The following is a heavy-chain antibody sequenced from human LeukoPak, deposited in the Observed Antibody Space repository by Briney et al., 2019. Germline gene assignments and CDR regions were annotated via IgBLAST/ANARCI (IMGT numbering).Heavy chain of an antibody. Sequence: GGSLRLSCAASGFTFDDYGMSWLRQAPEKGREWVSGINWNGGSTGYADSVKGRFTISRENAKNSLYLQMNSLRAEDTALYHCARDEYSSGWYEWCDPWGQGTLVTVSS. CDR2: INWNGGST. J-gene: IGHJ5*02. CDR1: GFTFDDYG. V-gene: IGHV3-20*01. CDR3: ARDEYSSGWYEWCDP. D-gene: IGHD6-19*01.